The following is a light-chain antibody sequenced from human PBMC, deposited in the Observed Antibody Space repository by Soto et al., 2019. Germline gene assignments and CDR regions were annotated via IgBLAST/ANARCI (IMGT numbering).Light chain of an antibody. CDR2: GAS. J-gene: IGKJ5*01. CDR3: QQYGTSPIT. V-gene: IGKV3-20*01. Sequence: EFVLTQAPGTLSLSPGERATLSCRASQSVSSSYLAWYQQKPGQAPRLLIYGASSRATGIPDRFSGSGSGTDFTLTISSLEPEVYAVYYCQQYGTSPITLGQGIRLESK. CDR1: QSVSSSY.